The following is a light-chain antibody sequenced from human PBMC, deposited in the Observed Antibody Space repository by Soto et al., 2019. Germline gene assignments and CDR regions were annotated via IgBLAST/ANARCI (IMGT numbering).Light chain of an antibody. CDR1: QSVSSN. Sequence: EIVLTQSPTTLSLSPGERPTLSCRASQSVSSNLAWYQQKPGQAPRLLIYDASNRATGIPARFSGSGSGTDFTLTISSLEPEDFAVYYCQQRSNWPRTFGQGTKVEIK. CDR2: DAS. V-gene: IGKV3-11*01. J-gene: IGKJ1*01. CDR3: QQRSNWPRT.